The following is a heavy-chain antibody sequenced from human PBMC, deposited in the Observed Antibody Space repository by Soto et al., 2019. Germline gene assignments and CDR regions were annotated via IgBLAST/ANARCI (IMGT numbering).Heavy chain of an antibody. CDR2: IIPIFGTA. CDR1: GGTFSSYA. D-gene: IGHD3-3*01. J-gene: IGHJ5*02. CDR3: VRGPFTYYDFWSGYNWFDP. V-gene: IGHV1-69*13. Sequence: SVKVSCKASGGTFSSYAISWVRQAPGQGLEWMGGIIPIFGTANYAQKFQGRVTITADESTSTAYMELSSLRSEDTAVYYCVRGPFTYYDFWSGYNWFDPWGQGTLVTVSS.